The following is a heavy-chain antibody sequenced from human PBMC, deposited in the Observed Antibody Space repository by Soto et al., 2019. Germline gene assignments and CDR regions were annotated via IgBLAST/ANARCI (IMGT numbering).Heavy chain of an antibody. J-gene: IGHJ4*02. V-gene: IGHV4-34*01. CDR2: INHGGST. CDR3: SRQRLVIDD. D-gene: IGHD6-25*01. Sequence: QVQLQQWGAGLLKPSETLSLTCAVYGGSFSGYYWSWIRQPPGKGLEWIGEINHGGSTYYNPTLSSRGTILVGTSKNQFSLKLRSVTAADTAVYYCSRQRLVIDDTGQGSLVTVSS. CDR1: GGSFSGYY.